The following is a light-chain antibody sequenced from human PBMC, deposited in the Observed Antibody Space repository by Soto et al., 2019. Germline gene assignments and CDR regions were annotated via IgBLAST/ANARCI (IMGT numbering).Light chain of an antibody. V-gene: IGKV1-5*03. CDR3: QHYNTYPWT. J-gene: IGKJ1*01. Sequence: DIQMTQSPSTLSASVGDRVTITCRASQSISTYLAWYRHKPGEAPKLLIYKASTLERGVPSRFSGSGSGTDFTLTISSLQPDDFATYYCQHYNTYPWTFGQGTKVDIK. CDR1: QSISTY. CDR2: KAS.